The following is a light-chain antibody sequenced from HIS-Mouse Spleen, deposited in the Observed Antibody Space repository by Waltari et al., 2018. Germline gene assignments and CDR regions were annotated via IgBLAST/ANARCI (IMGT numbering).Light chain of an antibody. CDR1: SSDGGSSNL. CDR2: EGS. J-gene: IGLJ3*02. V-gene: IGLV2-23*01. Sequence: QSALTQPASVSVSPGQSITISCTGTSSDGGSSNLVSWYQQHPGKAPKLMIDEGSKRPSGVSNRFSGSKSGNTASLTISGLQAEDEADYYCCSYAGSSTWVFGGGTKLTVL. CDR3: CSYAGSSTWV.